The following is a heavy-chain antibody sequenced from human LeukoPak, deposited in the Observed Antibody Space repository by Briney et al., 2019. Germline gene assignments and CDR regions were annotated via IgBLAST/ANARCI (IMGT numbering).Heavy chain of an antibody. CDR3: ARDQYGFWSGPSLPASYYMDV. CDR1: GGSISSYY. CDR2: IYTSGST. D-gene: IGHD3-3*01. V-gene: IGHV4-4*07. Sequence: SETLSLTCTVSGGSISSYYWSWIRQPAGKGLEWIGRIYTSGSTNYNPSPKSRVTISVDKSKNKFSLKLSSVTAADTTVYYCARDQYGFWSGPSLPASYYMDVWGKGTTVTVSS. J-gene: IGHJ6*03.